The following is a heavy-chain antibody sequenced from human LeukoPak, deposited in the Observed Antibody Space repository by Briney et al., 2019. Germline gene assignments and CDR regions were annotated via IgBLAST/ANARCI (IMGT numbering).Heavy chain of an antibody. V-gene: IGHV3-23*01. D-gene: IGHD2/OR15-2a*01. CDR1: GFTFSSYA. CDR3: AKDPCLGNSNDAFDI. Sequence: GGSLRLSCAASGFTFSSYAMSWVRQAPGKGLEWVSAISGSGGSTYYPHSVYAPFTISRYNSNNPLYLQMNSLRADDTAVYYCAKDPCLGNSNDAFDIWGQGTMVTVSS. J-gene: IGHJ3*02. CDR2: ISGSGGST.